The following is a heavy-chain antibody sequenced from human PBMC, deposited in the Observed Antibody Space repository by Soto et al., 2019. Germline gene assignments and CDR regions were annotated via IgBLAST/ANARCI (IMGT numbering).Heavy chain of an antibody. Sequence: VQLVESGGGMIQPGKSVRLSCVGSGFTFSNFGMHWVRQAPGKGLEWVAGISYDGRSESYVDSVRGRFTLSRDNSKKTLSLQMISLRPEDTGVYYCAKDLDVVMVLSATRGLDVWGQGTTVTVSS. CDR1: GFTFSNFG. D-gene: IGHD2-15*01. V-gene: IGHV3-30*18. J-gene: IGHJ6*02. CDR3: AKDLDVVMVLSATRGLDV. CDR2: ISYDGRSE.